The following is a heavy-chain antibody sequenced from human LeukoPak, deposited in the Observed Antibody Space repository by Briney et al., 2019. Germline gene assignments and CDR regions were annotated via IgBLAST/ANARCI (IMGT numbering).Heavy chain of an antibody. D-gene: IGHD3-9*01. V-gene: IGHV4-4*07. CDR1: GGSISSYY. Sequence: PSETLSLTCTVSGGSISSYYWSWIRQPAGKGLEWIGRIYTSGSTNYNPSLKSRVTMSVDTSKNQFSLKLSSVTAADTAVYYRARTGYYASSYWYFDLWGRGTLVTVSS. J-gene: IGHJ2*01. CDR2: IYTSGST. CDR3: ARTGYYASSYWYFDL.